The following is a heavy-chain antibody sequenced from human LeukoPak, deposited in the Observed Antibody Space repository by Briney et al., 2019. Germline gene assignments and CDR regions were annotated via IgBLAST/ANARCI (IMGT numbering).Heavy chain of an antibody. CDR2: ISYDGNNK. Sequence: PGGSLRLSCAASGFTFSSYGMHWVRQAPGKGLEWVAIISYDGNNKNHADSVKGRFIISRDDSTNTLYLQMSSLRVEDTAVYYCARDNNGDYWGQGILVTVSS. V-gene: IGHV3-30*03. CDR1: GFTFSSYG. D-gene: IGHD1-14*01. CDR3: ARDNNGDY. J-gene: IGHJ4*02.